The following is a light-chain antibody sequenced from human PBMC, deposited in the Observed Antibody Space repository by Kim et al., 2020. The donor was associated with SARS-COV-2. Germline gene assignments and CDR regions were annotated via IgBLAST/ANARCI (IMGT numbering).Light chain of an antibody. V-gene: IGLV2-14*03. J-gene: IGLJ1*01. Sequence: GQSITISCTGTNSDVGFSKYVSWYQQHPGEVPKLLIYDVSIRPSGVSSHFSGSKSGNTASLTISGLQAEDEAEYYCTSFTSSSTHIFGPGTKVTVL. CDR3: TSFTSSSTHI. CDR2: DVS. CDR1: NSDVGFSKY.